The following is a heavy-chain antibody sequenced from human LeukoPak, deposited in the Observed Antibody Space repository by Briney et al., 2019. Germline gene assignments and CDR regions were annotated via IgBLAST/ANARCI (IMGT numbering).Heavy chain of an antibody. V-gene: IGHV3-7*01. Sequence: LXXXCAASGFTFSSYWMSWVRQAPGKGLEWVANIKQDGSEKYYVDSVKGRFTISRDNAKKSLYLQMNSLRDEDTAVYYCAXRXXGDSPXXXGYWGQGXLXTVSS. CDR1: GFTFSSYW. D-gene: IGHD4-17*01. CDR2: IKQDGSEK. J-gene: IGHJ4*02. CDR3: AXRXXGDSPXXXGY.